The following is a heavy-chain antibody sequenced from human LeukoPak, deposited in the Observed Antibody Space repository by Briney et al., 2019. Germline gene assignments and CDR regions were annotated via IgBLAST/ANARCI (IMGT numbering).Heavy chain of an antibody. V-gene: IGHV3-21*01. CDR1: GFTFSTYS. D-gene: IGHD3-3*01. Sequence: GGSLRLSCAASGFTFSTYSMSWVRQAPGKGLEWVSAIRSGGENTYDADSVKGRFTISRDNAKNSLYLQMNSLRAEDTAVYYCARDRNYDGAFDMWGQGTMVTVSS. J-gene: IGHJ3*02. CDR3: ARDRNYDGAFDM. CDR2: IRSGGENT.